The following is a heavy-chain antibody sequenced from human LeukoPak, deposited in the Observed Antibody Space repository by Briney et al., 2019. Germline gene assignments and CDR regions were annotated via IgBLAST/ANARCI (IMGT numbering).Heavy chain of an antibody. Sequence: QPGGSLRLSCAASGFTFSHYWMAWVRQAPGKGLEWVAIIRPDANDGSYVDSVEGRFTISRDNAKNSLYLQLNSLRAEDTAVYFCARADWGSIDYWGQGALVTVSS. J-gene: IGHJ4*02. CDR1: GFTFSHYW. D-gene: IGHD7-27*01. CDR2: IRPDANDG. V-gene: IGHV3-7*01. CDR3: ARADWGSIDY.